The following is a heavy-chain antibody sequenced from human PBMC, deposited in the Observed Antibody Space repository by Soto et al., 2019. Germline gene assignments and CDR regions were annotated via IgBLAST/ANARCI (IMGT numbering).Heavy chain of an antibody. D-gene: IGHD2-15*01. V-gene: IGHV1-69*02. CDR1: GGTFSSYT. J-gene: IGHJ2*01. CDR3: ATEVGYCSGGSCYSKHWYFDL. Sequence: QVQLVQSGAEVKKPGSSVKVSCKASGGTFSSYTISWVRQAPGQGLEWMGRIIPILGIANYAQKFQGRVTITADKSTSTAYMELSSLRSEDTAVYYCATEVGYCSGGSCYSKHWYFDLWGRGTLVTVSS. CDR2: IIPILGIA.